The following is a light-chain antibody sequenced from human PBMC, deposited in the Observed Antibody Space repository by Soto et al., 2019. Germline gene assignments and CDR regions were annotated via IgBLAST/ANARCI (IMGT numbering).Light chain of an antibody. CDR2: DAS. J-gene: IGKJ1*01. Sequence: DIQMTQSPSSLSASVGDRVTITCQASHHISDYLNGYQQKPGKAPKLLIYDASNLQTGVPVRFRGSGSGTEFTLTISSLQSEDFAVYYCQQYNNWWTFGQGTKVDIK. CDR1: HHISDY. CDR3: QQYNNWWT. V-gene: IGKV1-33*01.